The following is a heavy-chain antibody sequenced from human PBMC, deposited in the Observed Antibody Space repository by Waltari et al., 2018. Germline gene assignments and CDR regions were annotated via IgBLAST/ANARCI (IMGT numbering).Heavy chain of an antibody. V-gene: IGHV1-69*13. CDR2: RLPRLSTA. CDR1: GGTFSSYA. Sequence: QVQLVQSGAEVKKPGSSVKVSCKASGGTFSSYAISWVRQATGQGLEWMGRRLPRLSTANYAPKSHGRVTITAEKSTCPAYMELSRLRSEDTAVYYCAGEGFGGAPLFDYWGQGTLVTVSS. CDR3: AGEGFGGAPLFDY. J-gene: IGHJ4*02. D-gene: IGHD3-16*01.